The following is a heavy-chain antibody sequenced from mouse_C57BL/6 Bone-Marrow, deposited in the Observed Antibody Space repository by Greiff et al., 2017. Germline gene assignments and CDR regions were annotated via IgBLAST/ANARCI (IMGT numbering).Heavy chain of an antibody. CDR2: IWSGGST. CDR1: GFSLTSYG. V-gene: IGHV2-2*01. Sequence: VQLKESGPGLVQPSQSLSITCTVSGFSLTSYGVHWVRQSPGQGLEWLGVIWSGGSTDYNAAFISRLSISKDNSKSQVFFKMNRLQADDAAIYYCARNNPGWFAYWGQGTLVTVSA. J-gene: IGHJ3*01. CDR3: ARNNPGWFAY.